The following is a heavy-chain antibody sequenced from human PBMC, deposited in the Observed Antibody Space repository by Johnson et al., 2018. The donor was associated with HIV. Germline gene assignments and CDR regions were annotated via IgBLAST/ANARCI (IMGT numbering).Heavy chain of an antibody. CDR1: GFTFSSYG. V-gene: IGHV3-33*05. Sequence: QEQLVESGGGVVQPGRSLRLSCAASGFTFSSYGMHWVRQAPGKGLEWVAVISYDGNNKYYADSVKGRFTISRDNSKNTLYLQMNSLRAEDTALYFCARVAVSTAAGGVPLDIWGPGTMVTVSA. CDR3: ARVAVSTAAGGVPLDI. CDR2: ISYDGNNK. D-gene: IGHD2-2*01. J-gene: IGHJ3*02.